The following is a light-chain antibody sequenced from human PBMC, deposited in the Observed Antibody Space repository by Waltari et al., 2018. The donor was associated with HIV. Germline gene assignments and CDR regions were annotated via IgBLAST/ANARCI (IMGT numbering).Light chain of an antibody. V-gene: IGLV6-57*04. CDR1: GGSIASNF. Sequence: NFMLTQPHSVSESPGKTVTISFTRSGGSIASNFVQWYQQRPGSAPTTVIYDNNKRPSGVPDRFSGSIDSSSNSASLTISGLKTEDEADYYCQSFETGTWVFGGGTKLTVL. CDR2: DNN. J-gene: IGLJ3*02. CDR3: QSFETGTWV.